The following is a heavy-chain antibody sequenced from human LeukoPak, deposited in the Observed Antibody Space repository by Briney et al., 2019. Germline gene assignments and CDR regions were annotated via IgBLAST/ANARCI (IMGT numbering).Heavy chain of an antibody. CDR3: AKDPYYDSSGYYVN. CDR1: GFTFSSYG. CDR2: ISGSGGST. J-gene: IGHJ4*02. V-gene: IGHV3-23*01. D-gene: IGHD3-22*01. Sequence: GGTLRLSCAASGFTFSSYGMSWVRQAPGKGLEWVSAISGSGGSTYYADSVKGRFTISRDNSKNTLYLQMNSLRAEDTAVYYCAKDPYYDSSGYYVNWGQGTLVTVSS.